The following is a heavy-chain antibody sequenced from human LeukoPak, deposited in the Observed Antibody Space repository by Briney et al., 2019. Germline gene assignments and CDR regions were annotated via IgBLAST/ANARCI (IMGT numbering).Heavy chain of an antibody. V-gene: IGHV4-31*03. CDR3: ARFDYGDSNFDY. D-gene: IGHD4-17*01. Sequence: SQTLSLTCTVSGGSISSGGYYWGWIRQHPGKCLEWVGYIYYSGSTYYNPSLKSRVTISVDTSKNQFSLKLSSVTAADTAVYYCARFDYGDSNFDYWGQGTLVTVSS. J-gene: IGHJ4*02. CDR1: GGSISSGGYY. CDR2: IYYSGST.